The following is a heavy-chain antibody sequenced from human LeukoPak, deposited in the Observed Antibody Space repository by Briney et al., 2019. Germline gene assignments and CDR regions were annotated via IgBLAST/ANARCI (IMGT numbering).Heavy chain of an antibody. D-gene: IGHD2-2*01. Sequence: SETLSLTSAVYGGSFSGFYWSWIRQPPGQGLEWMGEINHSGSTNYNPSLKSRVTISVDTSKNQFSLKLSSVTAADTAVYYCARQAYCSSTSCYEFDYWGQGTLVTVSS. J-gene: IGHJ4*02. V-gene: IGHV4-34*01. CDR2: INHSGST. CDR3: ARQAYCSSTSCYEFDY. CDR1: GGSFSGFY.